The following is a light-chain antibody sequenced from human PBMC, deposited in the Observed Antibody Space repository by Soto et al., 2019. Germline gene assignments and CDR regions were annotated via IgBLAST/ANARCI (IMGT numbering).Light chain of an antibody. Sequence: QSVLTQPPSASGTPGQRVTISCSGSSSNIGSNYVYWYQQLPGTAPKLLIYRNNQRPSGVPDRCSGSKSGTSASLASSGLRYEDEADYDCAAWDDSLSGRVFGGGTKLTVL. J-gene: IGLJ3*02. CDR1: SSNIGSNY. CDR2: RNN. CDR3: AAWDDSLSGRV. V-gene: IGLV1-47*01.